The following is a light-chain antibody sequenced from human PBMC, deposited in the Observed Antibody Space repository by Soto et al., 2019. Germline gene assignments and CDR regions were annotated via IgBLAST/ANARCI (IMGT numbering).Light chain of an antibody. CDR3: QQSYITPWT. J-gene: IGKJ1*01. Sequence: DIRMTQSPSSLSASVGDRVTITCRASASISNYLNWYQQTPGKAPNLLICAASSLQSGVPSRFSGSGSGTDFTLTISNLQPEDFETYYCQQSYITPWTFGQGTKVDIK. V-gene: IGKV1-39*01. CDR1: ASISNY. CDR2: AAS.